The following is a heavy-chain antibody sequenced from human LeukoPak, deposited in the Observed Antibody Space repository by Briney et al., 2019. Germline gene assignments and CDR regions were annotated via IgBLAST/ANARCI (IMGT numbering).Heavy chain of an antibody. D-gene: IGHD2-15*01. J-gene: IGHJ4*02. V-gene: IGHV1-2*06. Sequence: ASVTVSCKASGYTFSGYQVHWLRQAPGQGLEWMGRMNPSSGVTNYAQKFQGRVTMTRDTSINTAYLDLSALKSDDTAVYYCASRAAPVTLGYWGQGTLVTVSS. CDR3: ASRAAPVTLGY. CDR1: GYTFSGYQ. CDR2: MNPSSGVT.